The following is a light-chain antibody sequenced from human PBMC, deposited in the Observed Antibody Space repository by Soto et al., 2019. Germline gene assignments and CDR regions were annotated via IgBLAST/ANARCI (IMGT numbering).Light chain of an antibody. J-gene: IGLJ2*01. CDR3: SSYTTSSSLEVI. Sequence: QSALTQPASVSGSPGQPITISCTGSSSDVGGYNYVSWYQQHPGKAPKVMIYEVSNRPSGVSNRFSGSKSGNTASLTISGLQAEDEADYYCSSYTTSSSLEVIFGGGTKLTVL. CDR1: SSDVGGYNY. V-gene: IGLV2-14*01. CDR2: EVS.